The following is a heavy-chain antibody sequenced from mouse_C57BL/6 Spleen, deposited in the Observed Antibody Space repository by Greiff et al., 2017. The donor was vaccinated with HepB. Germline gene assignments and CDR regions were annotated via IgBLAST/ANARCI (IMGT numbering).Heavy chain of an antibody. V-gene: IGHV2-6*01. Sequence: VKLMESGPGLVAPSQSLSITCTVSGFSLTSYGVDWVRQSPGKGLEWLGVIWGVGSTNYNSALKSRLSISKDNSKSQVFLKMNSLQTDDTAMYYCASFPPYDGSRGWYFDVWGTGTTVTVSS. CDR1: GFSLTSYG. J-gene: IGHJ1*03. CDR3: ASFPPYDGSRGWYFDV. D-gene: IGHD1-1*01. CDR2: IWGVGST.